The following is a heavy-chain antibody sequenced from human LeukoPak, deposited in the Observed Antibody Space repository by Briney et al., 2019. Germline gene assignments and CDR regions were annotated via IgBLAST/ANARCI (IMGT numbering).Heavy chain of an antibody. CDR1: GFTFSSYG. J-gene: IGHJ3*02. CDR2: IYSGGST. Sequence: GGSLRLSYAASGFTFSSYGMHWVRQAPGKGLEWVSVIYSGGSTYYADSVKGRFTISRDNSKNTLYLQMNSLRAEDTAVYYCASDESSDAFDIWGQGTMVTVSS. CDR3: ASDESSDAFDI. V-gene: IGHV3-66*01.